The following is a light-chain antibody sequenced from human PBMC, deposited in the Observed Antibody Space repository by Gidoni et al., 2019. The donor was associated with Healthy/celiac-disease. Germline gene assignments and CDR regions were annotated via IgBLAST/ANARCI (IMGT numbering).Light chain of an antibody. V-gene: IGKV1-33*01. CDR3: QQYDNLPIT. J-gene: IGKJ5*01. CDR1: QGISNY. CDR2: DAS. Sequence: DSQMTQSPSSLSPSVGDRVTITCQASQGISNYLTWYQQKPGKAPKLLIYDASNLETGVPSRFSGSGSGTDFTLTISSLQPEDIATYYCQQYDNLPITFGQGTRLEIK.